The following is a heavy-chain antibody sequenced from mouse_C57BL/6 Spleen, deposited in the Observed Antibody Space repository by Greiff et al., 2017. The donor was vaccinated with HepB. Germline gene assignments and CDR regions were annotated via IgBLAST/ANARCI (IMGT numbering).Heavy chain of an antibody. CDR1: GYTFTSYT. D-gene: IGHD1-1*01. V-gene: IGHV1-4*01. CDR2: FNPSSGYT. J-gene: IGHJ3*01. CDR3: ARRHYGSSYVGFSY. Sequence: QVQLQQSGAELARPGASVKMSCKASGYTFTSYTMHWVKQRPGQGLEWIGYFNPSSGYTKYNQKFKDKATLTADKASSTAYMQLSSLTSEDSAVYYCARRHYGSSYVGFSYWGQGTLVTVSA.